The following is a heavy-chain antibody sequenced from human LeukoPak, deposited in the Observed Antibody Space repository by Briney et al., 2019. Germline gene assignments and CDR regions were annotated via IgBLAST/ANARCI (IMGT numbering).Heavy chain of an antibody. V-gene: IGHV5-51*01. CDR2: IYPGDSDT. CDR3: ARLFAPDYDFWSGYPDY. Sequence: GESLKISCKGSGYSFTSYWIGWVRQMPGKGLEWMGIIYPGDSDTRYSPSFQGQVTISADKSISTAYLQWSSLKASDTAMYYCARLFAPDYDFWSGYPDYWGQGTLVTVSS. D-gene: IGHD3-3*01. J-gene: IGHJ4*02. CDR1: GYSFTSYW.